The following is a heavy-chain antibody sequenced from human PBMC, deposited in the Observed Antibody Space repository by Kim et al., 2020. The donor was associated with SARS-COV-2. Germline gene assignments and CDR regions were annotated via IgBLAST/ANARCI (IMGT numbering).Heavy chain of an antibody. Sequence: YSTSLKTRLTISKDTSKNQVVLRMTNMDPVDTATYYCARSEVATTGSIDYWGQGTLVTVSS. J-gene: IGHJ4*02. CDR3: ARSEVATTGSIDY. D-gene: IGHD1-1*01. V-gene: IGHV2-70*01.